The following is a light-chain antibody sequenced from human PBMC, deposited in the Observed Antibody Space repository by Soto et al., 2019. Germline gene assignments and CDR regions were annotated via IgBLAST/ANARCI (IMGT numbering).Light chain of an antibody. CDR1: QSVASN. CDR2: GTS. CDR3: QQYERWPYT. J-gene: IGKJ2*01. V-gene: IGKV3-15*01. Sequence: EIVMTQSPASLSVSPGESVTLSCRASQSVASNLAWYQQKPGQAPRLLIYGTSTRATGVPARFSGSGSGTDFTLTISSLQAADFAVYYCQQYERWPYTFGQGTKLEI.